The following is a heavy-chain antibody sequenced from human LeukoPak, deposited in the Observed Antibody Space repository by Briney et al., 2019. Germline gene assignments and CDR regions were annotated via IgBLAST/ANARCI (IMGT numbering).Heavy chain of an antibody. Sequence: PSETLSLTCTVSDDSIGNYYWSWIRQSPGKGLEWIGYIYFSGSTNYNPSLKRRVTMSVVTSKNQFSLRLTSVTAADTATYYCARVGGSNFYNYGMDVWSQGTTVIVSS. J-gene: IGHJ6*02. CDR3: ARVGGSNFYNYGMDV. CDR1: DDSIGNYY. D-gene: IGHD4-11*01. CDR2: IYFSGST. V-gene: IGHV4-59*01.